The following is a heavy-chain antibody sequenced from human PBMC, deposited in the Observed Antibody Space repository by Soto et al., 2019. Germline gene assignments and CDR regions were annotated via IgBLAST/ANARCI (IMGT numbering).Heavy chain of an antibody. CDR2: ISSSSSTI. D-gene: IGHD2-2*01. CDR3: AREYCSSTSCYVSYYYYYYMDV. V-gene: IGHV3-48*01. J-gene: IGHJ6*03. Sequence: GGSLRLSCAASGFTFSSYSMNWVRQAPGKGLEWVSYISSSSSTIYYADSVKGRFTISRDNAKNSLYLQMNSLRAEDTAVYYCAREYCSSTSCYVSYYYYYYMDVWGKGTTVTVSS. CDR1: GFTFSSYS.